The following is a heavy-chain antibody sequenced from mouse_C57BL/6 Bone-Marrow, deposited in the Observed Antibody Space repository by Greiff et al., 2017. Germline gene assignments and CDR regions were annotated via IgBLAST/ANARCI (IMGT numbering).Heavy chain of an antibody. J-gene: IGHJ2*01. V-gene: IGHV1-69*01. CDR1: GYTFTSYW. Sequence: VQLQQPGAELVMPGASVKLSCKASGYTFTSYWMHWVKQRPGQGLEWIGEIDPSDSYTNYNQKFKGKSTLPVDKSTSTAYMQRSSLTSEDSAVYYSAREGTTVVAPFGYWGQGTTLTVSS. CDR3: AREGTTVVAPFGY. D-gene: IGHD1-1*01. CDR2: IDPSDSYT.